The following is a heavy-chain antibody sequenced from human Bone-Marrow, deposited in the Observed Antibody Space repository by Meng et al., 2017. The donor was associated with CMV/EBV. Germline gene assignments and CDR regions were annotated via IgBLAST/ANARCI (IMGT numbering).Heavy chain of an antibody. J-gene: IGHJ4*02. Sequence: GESLKISCAASGFTFSSYSMNWVRQAPGKGLEWVSVIYSGGSTYYADSVKGRFTISRDNSKNTLYLQMNSLRAEDTAVYYCARVSIAAAGHFDYWGQGTLVTVSS. CDR3: ARVSIAAAGHFDY. CDR1: GFTFSSYS. D-gene: IGHD6-13*01. CDR2: IYSGGST. V-gene: IGHV3-53*01.